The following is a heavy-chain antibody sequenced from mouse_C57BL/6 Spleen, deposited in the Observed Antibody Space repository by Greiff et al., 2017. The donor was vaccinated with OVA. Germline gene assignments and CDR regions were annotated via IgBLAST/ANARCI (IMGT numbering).Heavy chain of an antibody. CDR3: ARSNYYGSRPFAY. CDR2: INPNNGGT. Sequence: VQLQQSGPELVKPGASVKISCKASGYTFTDYYMNWVKQSHGKSLEWIGDINPNNGGTSYNQKFKGKATLTVDKSSSTAYMELRSLTSEDSAVYYCARSNYYGSRPFAYWGQGTLVTVSA. CDR1: GYTFTDYY. D-gene: IGHD1-1*01. J-gene: IGHJ3*01. V-gene: IGHV1-26*01.